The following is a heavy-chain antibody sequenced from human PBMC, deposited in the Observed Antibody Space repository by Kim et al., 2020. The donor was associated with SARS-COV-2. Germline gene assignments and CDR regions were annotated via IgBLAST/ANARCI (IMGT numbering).Heavy chain of an antibody. Sequence: SETLSLTCAVYGGSFSGYYWSWIRQPPGKGLEWIGEINHSGSTNYNPSLKSRVTISVDTSKNQFSLKLSSVTAADTAVYYCARGGQKYYYDSSGYRNFDYWGQGTLVTVSS. CDR3: ARGGQKYYYDSSGYRNFDY. CDR1: GGSFSGYY. CDR2: INHSGST. V-gene: IGHV4-34*01. J-gene: IGHJ4*02. D-gene: IGHD3-22*01.